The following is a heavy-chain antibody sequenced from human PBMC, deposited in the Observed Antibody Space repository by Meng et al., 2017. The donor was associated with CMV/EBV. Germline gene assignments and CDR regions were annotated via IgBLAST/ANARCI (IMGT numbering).Heavy chain of an antibody. D-gene: IGHD6-6*01. Sequence: GGSLRLSCAASGFTFSSYAMSWVRQAPGKGLEWVSAISGSGGSTYYADSVKGRFTISRDNSKNTLYLQMNSLRAEDTAVYYCARDRARGEWFDPWGQGTLVTVSS. CDR2: ISGSGGST. V-gene: IGHV3-23*01. J-gene: IGHJ5*02. CDR1: GFTFSSYA. CDR3: ARDRARGEWFDP.